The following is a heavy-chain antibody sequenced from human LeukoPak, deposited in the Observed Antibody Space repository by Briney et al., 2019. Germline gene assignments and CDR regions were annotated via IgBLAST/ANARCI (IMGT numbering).Heavy chain of an antibody. D-gene: IGHD3-22*01. CDR1: GGSISSSSYY. CDR3: ARRDSSGYPYPLFDY. CDR2: IYYSGST. Sequence: SETLSLTCTVSGGSISSSSYYWGWIRQPPGKGLEWIGSIYYSGSTYYNPSLKSRVTISVDTSKNQFSLKLSSVTAADTAVYYCARRDSSGYPYPLFDYWGQGTLVTVSS. J-gene: IGHJ4*02. V-gene: IGHV4-39*01.